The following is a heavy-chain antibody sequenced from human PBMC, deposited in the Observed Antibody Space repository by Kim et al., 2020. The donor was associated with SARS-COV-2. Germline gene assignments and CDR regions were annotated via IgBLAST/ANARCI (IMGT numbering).Heavy chain of an antibody. J-gene: IGHJ4*02. CDR3: ARSSLLDFDH. CDR2: GGK. D-gene: IGHD3-10*01. V-gene: IGHV1-2*02. Sequence: GGKSYAQKFRGRVTMTRDTSINAVYLGLTRLTSDDTAVYYCARSSLLDFDHWGQGTLVTVSS.